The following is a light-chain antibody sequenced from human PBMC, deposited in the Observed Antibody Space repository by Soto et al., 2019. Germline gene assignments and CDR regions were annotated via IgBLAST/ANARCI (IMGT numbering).Light chain of an antibody. Sequence: DIVMTQSPDSLAVSLGERATINCKSSQSLLYSSNNKNYLAWYQKKPGQPPKLLIYWASTRESGVPDRFSGSGSGTDFTLTISSLQAEDVAVDDCQQYYITPPHTFGQGTNLEIK. CDR2: WAS. CDR3: QQYYITPPHT. CDR1: QSLLYSSNNKNY. V-gene: IGKV4-1*01. J-gene: IGKJ2*01.